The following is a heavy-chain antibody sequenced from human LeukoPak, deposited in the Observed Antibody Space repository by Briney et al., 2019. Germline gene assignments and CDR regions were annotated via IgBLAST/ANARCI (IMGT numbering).Heavy chain of an antibody. Sequence: PGGSLRLSCAAPGFTFSSYSMKWVRQAPGKGLEWVSAISGSGGSTYYADSVKGRFTISRDNSKNTLYLQMNSLRAEDTAVYYCAKGEHYDFWSGYFGYWGQGTLVTVSS. V-gene: IGHV3-23*01. D-gene: IGHD3-3*01. CDR1: GFTFSSYS. J-gene: IGHJ4*02. CDR2: ISGSGGST. CDR3: AKGEHYDFWSGYFGY.